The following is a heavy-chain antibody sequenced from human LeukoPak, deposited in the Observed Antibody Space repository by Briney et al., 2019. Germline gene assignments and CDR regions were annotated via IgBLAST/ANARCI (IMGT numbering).Heavy chain of an antibody. J-gene: IGHJ4*02. CDR2: INWNGGST. Sequence: TGGSLRLSCAASGFTFDDYGMSWVRQAPGKGLEWVSGINWNGGSTYYADSVKGRFTISRDNSKNTLYLQMNSLRAEDTAVYYCAKDEALVVPAAMSYWGQGTLVTVSS. CDR1: GFTFDDYG. D-gene: IGHD2-2*01. CDR3: AKDEALVVPAAMSY. V-gene: IGHV3-20*04.